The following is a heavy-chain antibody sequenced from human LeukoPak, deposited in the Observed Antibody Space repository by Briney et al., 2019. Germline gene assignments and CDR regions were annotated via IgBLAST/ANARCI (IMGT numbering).Heavy chain of an antibody. Sequence: PSETLSLTCAVSGGSFSGYYWSWIRQTPGKGLEWIGEISHSGTSKYNPSLKSRVTISVDTSKNQLSLKLSSVTAADTAVYFCAREPGFDSSGYLNWFDPWGQGTLVTVSS. J-gene: IGHJ5*02. CDR2: ISHSGTS. V-gene: IGHV4-34*01. CDR3: AREPGFDSSGYLNWFDP. CDR1: GGSFSGYY. D-gene: IGHD3-22*01.